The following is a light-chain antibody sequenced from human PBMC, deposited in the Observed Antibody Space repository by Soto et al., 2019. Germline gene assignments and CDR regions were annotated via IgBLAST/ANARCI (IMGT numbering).Light chain of an antibody. CDR2: GAS. Sequence: EIVMTQSPATLSVSPGERGTLSCGASQSVSSNLAWYQQKPGQAPRLLIYGASTRATDIPARFSGSGSGTEFTLTISSLQSEDFAVYYCQQYDNWPLTFGPGTKVDI. J-gene: IGKJ3*01. V-gene: IGKV3-15*01. CDR1: QSVSSN. CDR3: QQYDNWPLT.